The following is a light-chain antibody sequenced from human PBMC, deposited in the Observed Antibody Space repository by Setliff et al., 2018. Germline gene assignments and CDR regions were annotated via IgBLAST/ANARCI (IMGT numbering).Light chain of an antibody. CDR1: SSDVGGYNY. V-gene: IGLV2-14*01. CDR3: SSYTSSSTYV. J-gene: IGLJ1*01. Sequence: LAQPPSVSGSPGQSITISCTGTSSDVGGYNYVSWYQQHPGKAPKLTIYDVSKRPSGVSNRFSGSKSGNTASLTISGLQAEDEADYYCSSYTSSSTYVFGTGTRSPS. CDR2: DVS.